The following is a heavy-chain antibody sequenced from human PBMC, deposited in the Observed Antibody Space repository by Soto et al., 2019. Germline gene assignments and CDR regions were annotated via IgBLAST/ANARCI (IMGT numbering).Heavy chain of an antibody. V-gene: IGHV4-34*01. J-gene: IGHJ5*02. Sequence: PSETLSLTCAVYGGSFSGYYWSWIRQPPGKGLEWIGEINHSGSTNYNPSLKSRVTISVDTSKNQFSLKLSSVTAADTAVYYCARGKRQGRNNWKSNWFDPWGQGTLVTVSS. CDR1: GGSFSGYY. CDR3: ARGKRQGRNNWKSNWFDP. D-gene: IGHD1-20*01. CDR2: INHSGST.